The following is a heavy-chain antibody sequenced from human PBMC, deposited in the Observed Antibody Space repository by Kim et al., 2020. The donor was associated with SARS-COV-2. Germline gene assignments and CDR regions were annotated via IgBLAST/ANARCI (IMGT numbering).Heavy chain of an antibody. V-gene: IGHV3-13*01. Sequence: PGSVTGRFTISRKNAKNSLYLQMNSLRAGDTAVYYCARGYSSSWYWAFDIWGQGTMVTVSS. J-gene: IGHJ3*02. CDR3: ARGYSSSWYWAFDI. D-gene: IGHD6-13*01.